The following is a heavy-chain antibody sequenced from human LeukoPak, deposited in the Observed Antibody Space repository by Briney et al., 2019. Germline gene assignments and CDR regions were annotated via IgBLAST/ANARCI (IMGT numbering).Heavy chain of an antibody. D-gene: IGHD3-22*01. CDR3: ARGDYFDRAFDV. CDR1: GFTFDDYA. J-gene: IGHJ3*01. CDR2: ISWNSGSI. V-gene: IGHV3-9*01. Sequence: GGSLRLSCAASGFTFDDYAMHWVRQAPGKGLEWVSGISWNSGSIGYADSVKGRFTISRDNAKNSLYLQMNSLRAEDTAVYYCARGDYFDRAFDVWGQGTTVTVSS.